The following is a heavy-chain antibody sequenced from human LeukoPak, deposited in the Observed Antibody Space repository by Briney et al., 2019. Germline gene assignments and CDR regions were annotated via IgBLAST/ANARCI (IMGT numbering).Heavy chain of an antibody. Sequence: GGSLRLSCAAPGFTFSDYYMSWIRQAPGKGLEWVSYISSSSSYTNYADSVKGRFTISRDNAKNSLYLQMNSLRAEDTAVYYCARDLLVVPAAIGWFDPWGQGTLVTVSS. CDR3: ARDLLVVPAAIGWFDP. D-gene: IGHD2-2*02. V-gene: IGHV3-11*06. CDR1: GFTFSDYY. CDR2: ISSSSSYT. J-gene: IGHJ5*02.